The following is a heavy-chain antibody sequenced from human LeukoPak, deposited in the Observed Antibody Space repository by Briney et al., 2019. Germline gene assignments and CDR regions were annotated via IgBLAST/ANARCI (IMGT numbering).Heavy chain of an antibody. V-gene: IGHV4-59*01. CDR1: GGSISSYY. J-gene: IGHJ6*02. CDR2: IYYSGST. CDR3: ARDREVTMVRGVSYYYYYGMDV. D-gene: IGHD3-10*01. Sequence: PSETLSLTCTVSGGSISSYYWSWIRQPPGKGLEGIGYIYYSGSTNYNPSLKSRVTISVDTSKNQFSLKLSSVSAADTAVYYCARDREVTMVRGVSYYYYYGMDVWGQGTTVTVSS.